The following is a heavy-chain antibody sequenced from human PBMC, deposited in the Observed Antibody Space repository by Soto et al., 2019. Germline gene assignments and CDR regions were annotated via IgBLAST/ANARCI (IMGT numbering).Heavy chain of an antibody. J-gene: IGHJ4*01. CDR1: GGSISNGGYY. V-gene: IGHV4-31*03. CDR2: IHYSGST. CDR3: ARVRGSGSYAAYYFDS. D-gene: IGHD3-10*01. Sequence: SETLSLTCTVSGGSISNGGYYWNWVRQHPGKGLEWIGYIHYSGSTWYNPSLESRVTISVDTSKDQFSLKLRSVAAADTAVYYCARVRGSGSYAAYYFDSWGQGTLVTVSS.